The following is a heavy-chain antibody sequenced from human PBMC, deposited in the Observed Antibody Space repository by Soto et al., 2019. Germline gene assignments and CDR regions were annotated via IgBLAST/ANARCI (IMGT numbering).Heavy chain of an antibody. CDR3: ARDPRFEYGYSYGLDY. J-gene: IGHJ4*02. CDR1: GYTFTSYG. CDR2: ISAYNGNT. Sequence: QVQLVQSGAEVKKPGASVKVSCKASGYTFTSYGISWVRQAPGQGLEWMGRISAYNGNTNYAQKLQGRVTMTTDTATSTAYMELRSLRSDDTAVYYCARDPRFEYGYSYGLDYWGQGTLVTVSS. V-gene: IGHV1-18*01. D-gene: IGHD5-18*01.